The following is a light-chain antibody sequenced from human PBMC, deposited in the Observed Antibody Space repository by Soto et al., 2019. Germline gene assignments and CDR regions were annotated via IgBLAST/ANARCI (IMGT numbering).Light chain of an antibody. Sequence: DIQMTQSPSSLSASVGDRVTITCQASQDITNDLNWYQQKPGKAPKVLIYEASNLETGVPSRFSGSGSGTDFTFTITSLQPEDLATYFFQQYDNVPLTFGGGTKVEIK. CDR2: EAS. CDR1: QDITND. V-gene: IGKV1-33*01. CDR3: QQYDNVPLT. J-gene: IGKJ4*01.